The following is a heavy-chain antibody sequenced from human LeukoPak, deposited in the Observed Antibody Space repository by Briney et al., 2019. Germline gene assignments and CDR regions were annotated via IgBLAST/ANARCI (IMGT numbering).Heavy chain of an antibody. CDR3: ATTDDGGGYQWGDFFDF. CDR2: IIPNLGTT. J-gene: IGHJ4*02. Sequence: SVKVSCKASGGTSNSHAISWVRQAPGQGLEWMGRIIPNLGTTNRAQNFQDRVTLTADKSTNTAYMELTSLTSDDTAVYYCATTDDGGGYQWGDFFDFWGQGTLVTVSS. D-gene: IGHD3-22*01. CDR1: GGTSNSHA. V-gene: IGHV1-69*04.